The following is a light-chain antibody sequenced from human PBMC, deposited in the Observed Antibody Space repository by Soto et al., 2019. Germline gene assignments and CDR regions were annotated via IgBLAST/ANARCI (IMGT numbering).Light chain of an antibody. Sequence: ALTQPASVSGSPGQSITISCTGSSSDVGGYNYVSWYQQHPGKAPKVMIYDVSNRPSGVSNRFSGSKSGNTASLTISGLQAEDEADYYCSSYTITSTRVFGTGTKVTVL. CDR3: SSYTITSTRV. CDR2: DVS. CDR1: SSDVGGYNY. V-gene: IGLV2-14*01. J-gene: IGLJ1*01.